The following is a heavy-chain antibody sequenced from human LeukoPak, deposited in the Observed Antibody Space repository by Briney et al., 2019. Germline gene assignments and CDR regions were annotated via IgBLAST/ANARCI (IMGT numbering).Heavy chain of an antibody. V-gene: IGHV4-59*07. CDR3: ARHRGSGYPYFDY. Sequence: KPSDTLSLTCTVSGGSINNYYWSWIRQPPGKGLEWIGYIYYTGSTNYNPSLKSRVTISVDTSKSHFSLKMSTLTAADTAVYYCARHRGSGYPYFDYWGQGTLVTVSS. J-gene: IGHJ4*02. D-gene: IGHD3-22*01. CDR1: GGSINNYY. CDR2: IYYTGST.